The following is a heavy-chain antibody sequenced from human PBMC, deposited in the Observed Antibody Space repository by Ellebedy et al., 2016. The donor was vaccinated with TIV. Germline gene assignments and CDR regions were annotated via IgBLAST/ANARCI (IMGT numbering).Heavy chain of an antibody. Sequence: ASVKVSXXASGYTFTSYYMHWVRQAPGQGLEWMGIINPSGGSTSYAQKFQGRVTMTRDTSTSTVYMELSSLRSEDTAVYYCARVHRGYCSGGSCYPVDYWGQGTLVTVSS. J-gene: IGHJ4*02. CDR1: GYTFTSYY. D-gene: IGHD2-15*01. V-gene: IGHV1-46*01. CDR2: INPSGGST. CDR3: ARVHRGYCSGGSCYPVDY.